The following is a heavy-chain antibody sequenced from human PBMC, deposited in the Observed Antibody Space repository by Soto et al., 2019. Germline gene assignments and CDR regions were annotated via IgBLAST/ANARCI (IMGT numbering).Heavy chain of an antibody. CDR1: GGTSSNYA. J-gene: IGHJ4*02. CDR3: VRDRRVGTRYYFDY. D-gene: IGHD3-16*01. V-gene: IGHV1-69*01. CDR2: IIPIYETA. Sequence: QVQLVQSGAEVKKPGSSVKVSCKTSGGTSSNYAVSWVRQAPGQGLEWVGCIIPIYETAKYAQKFQGRVTITADESTSTAYMELSSLRSDDTAVYYCVRDRRVGTRYYFDYWGQGTLVTVSS.